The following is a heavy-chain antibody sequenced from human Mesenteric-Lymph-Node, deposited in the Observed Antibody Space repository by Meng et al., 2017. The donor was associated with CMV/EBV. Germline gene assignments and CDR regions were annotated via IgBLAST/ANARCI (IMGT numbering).Heavy chain of an antibody. D-gene: IGHD6-19*01. V-gene: IGHV3-30*02. CDR1: GFTFSNYG. CDR2: IRYDGNNK. Sequence: GESLKISCAASGFTFSNYGMHWVRQAPGKGLEWVAFIRYDGNNKYYADSVKGRFTISRDNSKNTLYLHMNSLRAEDTAVYYCAREGAVAGFDYWGQGTLVTVSS. CDR3: AREGAVAGFDY. J-gene: IGHJ4*02.